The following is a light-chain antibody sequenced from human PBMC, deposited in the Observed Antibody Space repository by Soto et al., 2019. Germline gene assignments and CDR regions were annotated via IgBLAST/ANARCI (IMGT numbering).Light chain of an antibody. J-gene: IGLJ2*01. Sequence: QSVLTQPSSMSGSPGQAITISGTGTSSDAGAYDHVSWHQQRPGRAPKVLIYDVRIRPSEVSNRFSGSKSGDTASLTISGLQAEDEAIYYCASKTTSSTVLFGGGTKLTVL. V-gene: IGLV2-14*03. CDR2: DVR. CDR3: ASKTTSSTVL. CDR1: SSDAGAYDH.